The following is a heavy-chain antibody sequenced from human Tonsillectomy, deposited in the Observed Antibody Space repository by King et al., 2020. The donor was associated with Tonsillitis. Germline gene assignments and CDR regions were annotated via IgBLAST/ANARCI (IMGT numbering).Heavy chain of an antibody. CDR3: TRGDGSGSYYNPYYYYGMDV. J-gene: IGHJ6*02. D-gene: IGHD3-10*01. CDR2: IRSKAYGGTT. Sequence: QLVQSGGGLVQPGRSLRLSCTASGFPFGDYAMSWFRQAPGKGLEWVGFIRSKAYGGTTEYAASVKGRFTISRDDSKSIAYLQMNSLKTEDTAVYYCTRGDGSGSYYNPYYYYGMDVWGQGTTVTVSS. CDR1: GFPFGDYA. V-gene: IGHV3-49*03.